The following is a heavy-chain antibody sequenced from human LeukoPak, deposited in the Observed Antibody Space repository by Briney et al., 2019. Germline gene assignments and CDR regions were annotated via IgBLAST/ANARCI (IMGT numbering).Heavy chain of an antibody. V-gene: IGHV3-48*03. CDR3: ARNSIIYYYMDV. Sequence: PGGSLRLSCAASGFTFSSYEMNWVRQAPGKGLEWVSYISSSGSTIYYADSVKGRFTISRDNAKNSLYLQMNSLRAEDTAVYYCARNSIIYYYMDVWGKGTTVTISS. D-gene: IGHD2-21*01. J-gene: IGHJ6*03. CDR1: GFTFSSYE. CDR2: ISSSGSTI.